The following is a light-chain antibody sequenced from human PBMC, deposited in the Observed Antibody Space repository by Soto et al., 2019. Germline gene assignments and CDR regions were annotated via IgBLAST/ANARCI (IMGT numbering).Light chain of an antibody. CDR2: GAS. CDR1: QSVSNN. CDR3: QQFSSYPLT. Sequence: IGLTRSPASLSVSPGDRATLSCRAGQSVSNNLAWYQQKPGQTPRLVIYGASNRATGVPDRFSGGGSGTDFTLTISRLEPEDFAVYYCQQFSSYPLTFGGGTKVDIK. J-gene: IGKJ4*01. V-gene: IGKV3-15*01.